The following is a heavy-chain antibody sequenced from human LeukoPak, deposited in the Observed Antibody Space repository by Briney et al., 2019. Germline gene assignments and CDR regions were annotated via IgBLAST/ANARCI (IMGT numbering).Heavy chain of an antibody. CDR3: ARESESYDSSGSTFHY. J-gene: IGHJ4*02. CDR2: ISGSGGRT. D-gene: IGHD3-22*01. V-gene: IGHV3-23*01. CDR1: EFTFNNYS. Sequence: PGGSLRLSCAASEFTFNNYSMNWVRQAPGKGLEWVSAISGSGGRTYYADSVKGRFTISRDNSKNTLYLQMNSLRAEDTAVYYCARESESYDSSGSTFHYWGQGTLVTVSS.